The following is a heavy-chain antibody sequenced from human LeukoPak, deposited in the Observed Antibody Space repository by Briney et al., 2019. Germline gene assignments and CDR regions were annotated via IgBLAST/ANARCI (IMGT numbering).Heavy chain of an antibody. V-gene: IGHV1-69*13. CDR1: GGTFSSYA. Sequence: GASVNVSCKASGGTFSSYAISWVRQAPGQGLEWMGGIIPIFGTANYAQKFQGRVTITADESTSTAYMELSSLRSEDTAVYYCARRGSGPYGMDVWGQGTTVTVSS. J-gene: IGHJ6*02. CDR3: ARRGSGPYGMDV. D-gene: IGHD3-10*01. CDR2: IIPIFGTA.